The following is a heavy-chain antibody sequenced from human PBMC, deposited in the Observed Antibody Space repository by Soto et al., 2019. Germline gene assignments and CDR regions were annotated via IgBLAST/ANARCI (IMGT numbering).Heavy chain of an antibody. CDR2: ISYDGSNK. V-gene: IGHV3-30-3*01. J-gene: IGHJ4*02. Sequence: GGSLRLSCAASGFTFSSYAMHWVRQAPGKGLEWVAVISYDGSNKYYADSVKGRFTISRDNSKNTLYLQMNSLRAEDTAVYYCARDPTSQYYFDYWGQGTLVTVSS. CDR3: ARDPTSQYYFDY. CDR1: GFTFSSYA.